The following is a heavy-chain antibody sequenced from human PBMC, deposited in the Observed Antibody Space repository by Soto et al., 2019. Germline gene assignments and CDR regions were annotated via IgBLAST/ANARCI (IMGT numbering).Heavy chain of an antibody. CDR1: DGSVSSGTYY. D-gene: IGHD5-12*01. CDR2: IYSCGST. J-gene: IGHJ4*02. V-gene: IGHV4-61*01. Sequence: PSETLSLTGTVSDGSVSSGTYYWTWIRQPPGKGLEWIGYIYSCGSTLYNPSLKSRSIISVDASMNQFSLKLSSVTAADTAVYYCARDSLALLDSWGQGALVTVSS. CDR3: ARDSLALLDS.